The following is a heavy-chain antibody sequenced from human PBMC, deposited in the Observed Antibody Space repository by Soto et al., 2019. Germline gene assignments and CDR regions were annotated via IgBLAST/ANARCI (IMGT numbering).Heavy chain of an antibody. CDR2: IYYSGST. Sequence: SETLSLTCTVSGGSISSTSYYWGWIRQPPGKGLEWIGSIYYSGSTYYNPSLKSRVTISVDTSKNQFSLKVSSVTAADTAVYYCARLGSSYDGYYYGMDVWGQGTTVTVSS. CDR3: ARLGSSYDGYYYGMDV. D-gene: IGHD6-13*01. V-gene: IGHV4-39*01. J-gene: IGHJ6*01. CDR1: GGSISSTSYY.